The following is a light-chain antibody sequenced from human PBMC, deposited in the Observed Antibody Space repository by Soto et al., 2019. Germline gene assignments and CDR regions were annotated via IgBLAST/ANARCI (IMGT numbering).Light chain of an antibody. CDR3: SSYRSSNVI. J-gene: IGLJ2*01. CDR1: SSDVGGYNY. Sequence: QSALTQPASVSGAPGQSITISCTGISSDVGGYNYVSWYQQHPGKAPKLMIFEVTYRPSGVSNRFSGSKSGNTASLTISGHRPEDDADYYCSSYRSSNVIFGGGTKLTVL. V-gene: IGLV2-14*01. CDR2: EVT.